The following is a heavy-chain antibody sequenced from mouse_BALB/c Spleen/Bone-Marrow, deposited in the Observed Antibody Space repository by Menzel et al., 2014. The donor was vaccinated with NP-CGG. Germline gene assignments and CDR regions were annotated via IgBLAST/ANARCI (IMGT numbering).Heavy chain of an antibody. CDR2: ILPGSGTA. CDR1: GYTFSNYW. CDR3: ARASVVPFSVHD. V-gene: IGHV1-9*01. Sequence: QVQLQQPGAELMKPGASVKISCKATGYTFSNYWIDWVKQRPGHGLEWIGEILPGSGTANYNEKFKGKATFTADTSSNTAYMQLSSLTSEDSALYYCARASVVPFSVHDCGQGTSLPVPS. J-gene: IGHJ2*02.